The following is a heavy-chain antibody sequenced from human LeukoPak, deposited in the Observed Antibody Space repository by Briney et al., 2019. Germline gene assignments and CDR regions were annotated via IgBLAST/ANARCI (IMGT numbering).Heavy chain of an antibody. CDR1: GGFLSGYY. Sequence: SETLSLTCTFPGGFLSGYYWSWIRQPRGKALEWSGYLHYSGSTAYNPSLTRRVNISVDTSKTQFSLNLSSVTAADTGVYYCARRDSSSYWYFDLWGRGTLVTVSS. CDR2: LHYSGST. CDR3: ARRDSSSYWYFDL. D-gene: IGHD6-6*01. V-gene: IGHV4-59*08. J-gene: IGHJ2*01.